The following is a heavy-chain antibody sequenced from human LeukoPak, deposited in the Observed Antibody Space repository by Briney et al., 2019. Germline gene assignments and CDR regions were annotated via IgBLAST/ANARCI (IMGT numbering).Heavy chain of an antibody. V-gene: IGHV3-11*04. CDR3: AKSDYSNYNFDY. CDR2: ISSSGNTI. D-gene: IGHD4-11*01. CDR1: GFTFSDYY. J-gene: IGHJ4*02. Sequence: GGSLRLSCAASGFTFSDYYMSWIRQAPWKGLEWVSYISSSGNTIYYADSVKGRFTISRDNAKNTLYLQMNSLRAEDTAVYYCAKSDYSNYNFDYWGQGTLVTVSS.